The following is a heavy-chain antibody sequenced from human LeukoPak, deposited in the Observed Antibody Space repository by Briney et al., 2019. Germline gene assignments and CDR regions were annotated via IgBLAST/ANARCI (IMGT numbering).Heavy chain of an antibody. CDR1: GFTFSTHD. V-gene: IGHV3-48*04. Sequence: PGGSLRLSCAASGFTFSTHDVNWVRQAPGKGLEWVSFINSRSSTIYYADSVKGRFTISRDNAKNSLYLQMNSLTAEDTALYYCARVGSVGTDYFYYGMDVWGQGTTVTDSS. D-gene: IGHD2-15*01. J-gene: IGHJ6*02. CDR3: ARVGSVGTDYFYYGMDV. CDR2: INSRSSTI.